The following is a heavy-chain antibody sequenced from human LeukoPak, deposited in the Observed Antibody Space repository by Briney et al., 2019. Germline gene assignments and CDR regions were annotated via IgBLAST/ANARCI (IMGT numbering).Heavy chain of an antibody. CDR2: VNPNTGGT. V-gene: IGHV1-2*02. Sequence: GASVTVSCKASGYTFTAYYIHWVRQAPGQGLEWMGWVNPNTGGTQYAQKFQGRVTMTRDTSISTAYMELMSLGSDDTAVYYCARDLEFYDISTGYYIPSFDFWGQGTLVTVSS. CDR3: ARDLEFYDISTGYYIPSFDF. D-gene: IGHD3-9*01. J-gene: IGHJ4*02. CDR1: GYTFTAYY.